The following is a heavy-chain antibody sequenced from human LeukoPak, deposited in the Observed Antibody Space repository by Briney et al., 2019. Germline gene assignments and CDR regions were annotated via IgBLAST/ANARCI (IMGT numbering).Heavy chain of an antibody. V-gene: IGHV1-18*01. CDR1: GYTFTSYG. Sequence: ASVKVSCKASGYTFTSYGISWVQQAPGQGLEWMGWISAYNGNTNYAQKLQGRVTMTTDTSTSTAYMELRSLRSDDTAVYYCARDTPLEYYYDGSGYYRKFDYWGQGTLVTVSS. J-gene: IGHJ4*02. D-gene: IGHD3-22*01. CDR2: ISAYNGNT. CDR3: ARDTPLEYYYDGSGYYRKFDY.